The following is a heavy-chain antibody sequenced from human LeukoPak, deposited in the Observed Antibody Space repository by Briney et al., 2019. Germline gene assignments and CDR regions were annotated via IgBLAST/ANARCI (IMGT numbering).Heavy chain of an antibody. Sequence: SETLSLTCTVSGGSISSSSYYWGWIRQPPGKGLGWIGCIYYSGSTYYNPSLKSRVTISVETSKNQFSLKLSSVTAADTAVYYCAREKRDGYNLGAFDIWGQGTMVTVSS. CDR1: GGSISSSSYY. V-gene: IGHV4-39*07. J-gene: IGHJ3*02. CDR2: IYYSGST. CDR3: AREKRDGYNLGAFDI. D-gene: IGHD5-24*01.